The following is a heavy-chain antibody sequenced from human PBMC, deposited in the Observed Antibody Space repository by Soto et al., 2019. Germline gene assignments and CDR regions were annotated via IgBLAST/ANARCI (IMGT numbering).Heavy chain of an antibody. J-gene: IGHJ4*02. CDR1: GGSVSSGDYF. CDR2: IYDSGSS. D-gene: IGHD5-12*01. Sequence: PSETLSLTCTVSGGSVSSGDYFWSWIRQPPGKGLEWIGYIYDSGSSYYNPSLKSRVIMSVDTSKNQFSLKLRSVTAADTAMYYCAREKGYISGPKNFDSWGQGTLVTVSS. V-gene: IGHV4-30-4*01. CDR3: AREKGYISGPKNFDS.